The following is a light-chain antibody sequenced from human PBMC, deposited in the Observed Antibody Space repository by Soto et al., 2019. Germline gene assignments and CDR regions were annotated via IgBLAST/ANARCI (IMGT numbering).Light chain of an antibody. Sequence: EIVLTQSPGTLSLSPGERATLSCRASQSVASNNLAWYQQIPGQSPRILICGASSRATGIPDRFGCSGSGPDFTLTISRLEPEDFAVYYCQQYGSAPRTFGQGTRGEIK. J-gene: IGKJ1*01. CDR1: QSVASNN. CDR3: QQYGSAPRT. CDR2: GAS. V-gene: IGKV3-20*01.